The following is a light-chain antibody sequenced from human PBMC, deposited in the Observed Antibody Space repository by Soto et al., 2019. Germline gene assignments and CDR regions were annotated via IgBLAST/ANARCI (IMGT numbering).Light chain of an antibody. CDR2: DAS. V-gene: IGKV1-5*01. J-gene: IGKJ1*01. Sequence: DIQMTQSPSTLSASVVDRVTITCRASQRSGSWLAWYQQKPGNAPQLLIYDASSLESGVTSRFSGSGAGTEFSLTISSLQPDDFATYYCQQYNSDSPWTFGQGTRVDIK. CDR3: QQYNSDSPWT. CDR1: QRSGSW.